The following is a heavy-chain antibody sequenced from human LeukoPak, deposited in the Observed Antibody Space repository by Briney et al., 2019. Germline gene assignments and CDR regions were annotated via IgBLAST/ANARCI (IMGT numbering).Heavy chain of an antibody. CDR2: IYTSGST. Sequence: SQTLSLTCTVSGGSISSGSYYWSWIRQPAGKGLEWIGRIYTSGSTNYNPSLKSRVTISVDTSKNQFSLKLSSVTAADTAVYYCARRSYYYGSGSYYYYYMDVWGKGTTVTVSS. J-gene: IGHJ6*03. CDR1: GGSISSGSYY. CDR3: ARRSYYYGSGSYYYYYMDV. V-gene: IGHV4-61*02. D-gene: IGHD3-10*01.